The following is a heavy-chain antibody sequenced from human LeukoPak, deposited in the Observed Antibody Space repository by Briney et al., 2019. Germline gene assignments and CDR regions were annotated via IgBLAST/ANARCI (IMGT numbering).Heavy chain of an antibody. CDR3: ARALPTDYDGTSFDY. J-gene: IGHJ4*02. CDR2: IYHGGST. D-gene: IGHD4-23*01. Sequence: SETLSLTCAVSGGSISSSNWWSWVRQPPGKGLEWIGEIYHGGSTNYNPSLKSRVTISVDKSKNQFSLKLSSVTAADTAVYYCARALPTDYDGTSFDYWGQGTLVTVSS. CDR1: GGSISSSNW. V-gene: IGHV4-4*02.